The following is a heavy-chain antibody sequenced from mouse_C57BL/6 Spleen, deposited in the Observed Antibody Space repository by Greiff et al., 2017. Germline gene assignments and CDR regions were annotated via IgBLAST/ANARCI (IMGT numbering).Heavy chain of an antibody. CDR3: ARVGVVANYYAMDY. Sequence: VQLQQPGAELVKPGASVKLSCKASGYTFTSYWMHWVKQRPGQGLEWIGMIHPNSGSTNYNEKFKSKATLTVDKSSSTAYMQLSSLTSEDSAVYYCARVGVVANYYAMDYWGQGTSVTVSS. D-gene: IGHD1-1*01. V-gene: IGHV1-64*01. CDR1: GYTFTSYW. J-gene: IGHJ4*01. CDR2: IHPNSGST.